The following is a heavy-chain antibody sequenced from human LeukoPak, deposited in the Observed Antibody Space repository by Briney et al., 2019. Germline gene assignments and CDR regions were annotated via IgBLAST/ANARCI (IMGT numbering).Heavy chain of an antibody. Sequence: KPSETLSLACTVSGGSVSSSSYYWGWIRQPPGKGLEWIGSIYYSGSTYYNPSLKSRVTISVDTSKNQFSLKLSSVTAADTAVYYCARPYSSSWYRGYFDYWGQGTLVTVSS. J-gene: IGHJ4*02. CDR2: IYYSGST. V-gene: IGHV4-39*01. D-gene: IGHD6-13*01. CDR3: ARPYSSSWYRGYFDY. CDR1: GGSVSSSSYY.